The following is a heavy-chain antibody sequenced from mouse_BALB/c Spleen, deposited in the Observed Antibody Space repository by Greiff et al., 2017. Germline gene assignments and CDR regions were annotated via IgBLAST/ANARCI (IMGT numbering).Heavy chain of an antibody. D-gene: IGHD2-3*01. CDR2: ISSGGST. CDR3: ARYDGSSAWFAY. V-gene: IGHV5-6-5*01. CDR1: GFTFSSYA. J-gene: IGHJ3*01. Sequence: EVKVVESGGGLVKPGGSLKLSCAASGFTFSSYAMSWVRQTPEKRLEWVASISSGGSTYYPDSVMGRFTISSDNARNILYLQMSSLRTEDTAMYYCARYDGSSAWFAYWGQGTLVTVSA.